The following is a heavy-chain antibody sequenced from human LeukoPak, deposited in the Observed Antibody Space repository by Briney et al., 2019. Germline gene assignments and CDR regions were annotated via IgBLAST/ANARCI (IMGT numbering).Heavy chain of an antibody. D-gene: IGHD1-26*01. Sequence: ASVKVSCKASGYTFTNFFMHWVRQAPGQGLEWMGCINANTGGTNYAQKFQGRVTITGDTSISTAYMELSSLRSDDTAVYYCAGDWVGTTTSFDPWGQGTLVTVSS. J-gene: IGHJ5*02. CDR1: GYTFTNFF. CDR3: AGDWVGTTTSFDP. V-gene: IGHV1-2*02. CDR2: INANTGGT.